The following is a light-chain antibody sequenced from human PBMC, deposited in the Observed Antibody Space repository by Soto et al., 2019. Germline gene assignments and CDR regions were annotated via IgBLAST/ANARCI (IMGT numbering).Light chain of an antibody. CDR3: CSYTSGSTIYV. Sequence: QSVLTQPASVSGSPGQSITISCTGTSSDVGGYNSVSWYQQHPGKALKLMIYDVSSRPSGVSNRFSGSKSGNTASLTISGLQAEDEADYYCCSYTSGSTIYVFGAGTKVTVL. J-gene: IGLJ1*01. CDR2: DVS. CDR1: SSDVGGYNS. V-gene: IGLV2-14*01.